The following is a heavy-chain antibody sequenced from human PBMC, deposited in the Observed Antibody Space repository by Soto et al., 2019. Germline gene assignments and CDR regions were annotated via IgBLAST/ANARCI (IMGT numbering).Heavy chain of an antibody. J-gene: IGHJ4*02. Sequence: EVKLVESGGGLVQPGGSLRLSCAASGFSFSSYWIHWVRQAPGKGLVWVSRIKTDGSSTDYADSVKGRFTISRDNAKNTLYMQMNRLIAEDTAVYYCAKREGNTYGLFHWGQGTLVTVSS. CDR2: IKTDGSST. V-gene: IGHV3-74*01. CDR3: AKREGNTYGLFH. D-gene: IGHD5-18*01. CDR1: GFSFSSYW.